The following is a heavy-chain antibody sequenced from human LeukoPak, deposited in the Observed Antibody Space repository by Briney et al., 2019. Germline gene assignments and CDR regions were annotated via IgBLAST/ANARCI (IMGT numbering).Heavy chain of an antibody. V-gene: IGHV3-30*18. J-gene: IGHJ4*02. CDR1: GFTFSSYG. D-gene: IGHD6-19*01. Sequence: GGSLRLSCAASGFTFSSYGMHWVRQAPGKGLEWVAVISYDGSNKYYADSVKGRFTISRDNSKNTLYLQMNSLRAEGTAVYYCAKTRYSSGWFFDYWGQGTLVTVSS. CDR2: ISYDGSNK. CDR3: AKTRYSSGWFFDY.